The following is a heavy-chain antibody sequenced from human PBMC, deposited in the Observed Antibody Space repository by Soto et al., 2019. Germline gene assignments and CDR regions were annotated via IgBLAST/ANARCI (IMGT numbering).Heavy chain of an antibody. D-gene: IGHD3-22*01. J-gene: IGHJ3*02. CDR1: GYTFTSYG. CDR3: ARQIYYDGRGYSHHRPSFFVI. CDR2: ISAYNGNT. V-gene: IGHV1-18*01. Sequence: GASVKVSCKASGYTFTSYGISWVRQAPGQGLEWMGWISAYNGNTNYAQKLQGRVTMTTDTSTSTAYMELRSLRSDDTAVYYCARQIYYDGRGYSHHRPSFFVIWGKGKRVTVPS.